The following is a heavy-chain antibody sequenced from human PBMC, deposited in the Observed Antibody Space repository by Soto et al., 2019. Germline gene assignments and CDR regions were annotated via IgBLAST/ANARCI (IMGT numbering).Heavy chain of an antibody. V-gene: IGHV1-69*02. CDR2: IIPVHGIT. Sequence: SVKVSCKVSGNTFSSYTINWVRQAPGQGLEWMGRIIPVHGITNYAQKFQGRVTITADKSTNTAYMELNSLTSEDTAVYYCARGNGDCVTSTCYKALDYWG. J-gene: IGHJ4*01. CDR3: ARGNGDCVTSTCYKALDY. D-gene: IGHD2-2*01. CDR1: GNTFSSYT.